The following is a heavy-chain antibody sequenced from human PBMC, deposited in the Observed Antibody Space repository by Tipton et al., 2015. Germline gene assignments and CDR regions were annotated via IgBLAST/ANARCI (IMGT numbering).Heavy chain of an antibody. J-gene: IGHJ3*02. D-gene: IGHD3-3*01. Sequence: GLVKPSQTLSLTCVISGDSVSSNSAAWNWIRQSPSRGLEWLGRTYYRSRWYDDYALSAKGRIRISPATSKNQFALHLDSVTPEDTALYYCAREGVAIFGVIVNAFDIWGQGTPVTVSS. CDR2: TYYRSRWYD. CDR1: GDSVSSNSAA. V-gene: IGHV6-1*01. CDR3: AREGVAIFGVIVNAFDI.